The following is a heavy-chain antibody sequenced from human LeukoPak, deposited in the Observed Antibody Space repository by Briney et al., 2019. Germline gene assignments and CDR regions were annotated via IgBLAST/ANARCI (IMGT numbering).Heavy chain of an antibody. D-gene: IGHD5-24*01. V-gene: IGHV1-69*13. Sequence: GASVKVSCKASGHTFTDYYMHWLRQAPGQGLEWMGGIIPIFGTANYAQKFQGRVTITADESTSTAYMELSSLRSEDTAVYYCASELATIPHYYYGMDVWGQGTTVTVSS. CDR1: GHTFTDYY. CDR3: ASELATIPHYYYGMDV. CDR2: IIPIFGTA. J-gene: IGHJ6*02.